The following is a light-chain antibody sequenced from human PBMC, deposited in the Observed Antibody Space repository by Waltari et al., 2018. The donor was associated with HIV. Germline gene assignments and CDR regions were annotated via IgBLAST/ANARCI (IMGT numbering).Light chain of an antibody. CDR3: SSFTRMGGV. Sequence: QSALTQPASASGPPGLSITIPRNGPTSHPALHRYVSWYRHLPGEVPQLLLYDVFNRPAGISVRFSGSRSGGAASLTISRLQTDDDGDYFCSSFTRMGGVFGPGT. CDR2: DVF. J-gene: IGLJ1*01. V-gene: IGLV2-14*01. CDR1: TSHPALHRY.